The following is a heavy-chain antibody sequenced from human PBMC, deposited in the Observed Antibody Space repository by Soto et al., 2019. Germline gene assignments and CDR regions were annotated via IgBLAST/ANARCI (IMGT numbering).Heavy chain of an antibody. Sequence: GGSLRLSCTASGFTFGDYAMSWFRQAPGKGLEWVGFIRSKAYGGTTEYAASVKGRFTISRDDSKSIAYLQMNSLKTEDTAVYYCTRALGYYGSGRKGAFDIWGQGTMVTVSS. CDR2: IRSKAYGGTT. J-gene: IGHJ3*02. CDR1: GFTFGDYA. V-gene: IGHV3-49*03. D-gene: IGHD3-10*01. CDR3: TRALGYYGSGRKGAFDI.